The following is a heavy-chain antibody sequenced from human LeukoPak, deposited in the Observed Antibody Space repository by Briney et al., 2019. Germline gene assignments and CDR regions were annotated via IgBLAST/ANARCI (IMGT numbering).Heavy chain of an antibody. CDR1: GFTFSDYY. V-gene: IGHV3-11*01. J-gene: IGHJ4*02. D-gene: IGHD3-10*01. CDR2: ISSSGSTI. CDR3: ARGRPDLPSITMVRGAPPDY. Sequence: GGSLRLSCAASGFTFSDYYMSWIRQAPGKGLEWVSYISSSGSTIYYADSVKGRFTISRDNAKNSLYLQMNSLRAEDTAVYYCARGRPDLPSITMVRGAPPDYWGQGTLVTVSS.